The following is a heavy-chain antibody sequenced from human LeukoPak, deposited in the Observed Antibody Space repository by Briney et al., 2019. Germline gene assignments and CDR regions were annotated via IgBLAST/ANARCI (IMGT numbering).Heavy chain of an antibody. CDR2: IRSKANNYAT. D-gene: IGHD3-22*01. Sequence: GGSLKLSCVVSGITFSGSAVHWVRQASGKGLEWVGRIRSKANNYATAYAASVKGRFTISRDDSKNTAYLQMNSLRTEDTAVYYCTGDNFDSSVKFDYWGQGTLVTVSS. J-gene: IGHJ4*02. V-gene: IGHV3-73*01. CDR3: TGDNFDSSVKFDY. CDR1: GITFSGSA.